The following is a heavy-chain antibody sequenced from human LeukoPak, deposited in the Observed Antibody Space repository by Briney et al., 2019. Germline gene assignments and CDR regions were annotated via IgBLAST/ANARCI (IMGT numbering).Heavy chain of an antibody. D-gene: IGHD2-2*01. CDR2: INPNSGGT. CDR1: GYTFTGYY. CDR3: ARVGRSVEVPSATGAYFDY. Sequence: APVKVSCKASGYTFTGYYMHWVRQAPGQGLEWMGWINPNSGGTNYAQKFQGRVTMTRDTSISTAYMDLSRLGSDDTAVYYCARVGRSVEVPSATGAYFDYWGQGTLVTVSS. J-gene: IGHJ4*02. V-gene: IGHV1-2*02.